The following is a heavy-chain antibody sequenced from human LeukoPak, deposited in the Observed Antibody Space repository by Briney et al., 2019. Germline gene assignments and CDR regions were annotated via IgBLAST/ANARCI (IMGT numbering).Heavy chain of an antibody. CDR1: GFTFSSYA. V-gene: IGHV3-23*01. CDR2: ISGSGGST. CDR3: AKALGDYYDILTGYSFDAFDI. Sequence: AGGSLRLSCAASGFTFSSYAMSWVRQAPGKGLEWVSAISGSGGSTYYADSVKGRFTISRDNSKNTLYLQMNSLRAEDTAVYYCAKALGDYYDILTGYSFDAFDIWGQGTMVTVSS. D-gene: IGHD3-9*01. J-gene: IGHJ3*02.